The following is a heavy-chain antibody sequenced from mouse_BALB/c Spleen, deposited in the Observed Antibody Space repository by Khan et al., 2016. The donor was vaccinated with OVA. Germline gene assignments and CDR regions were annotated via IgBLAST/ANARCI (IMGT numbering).Heavy chain of an antibody. CDR1: GYSITSGYG. D-gene: IGHD1-2*01. Sequence: EVELVESGPGLVKPSQSLSLTCTVTGYSITSGYGWNWIRQFPGNKLEWMGYISYSGSTNYNPSLKSRISITRDTSKNPFFLPLNSVTTEDTATDYCDRTARIKYWGQGTTRTVSA. J-gene: IGHJ2*01. CDR2: ISYSGST. V-gene: IGHV3-2*02. CDR3: DRTARIKY.